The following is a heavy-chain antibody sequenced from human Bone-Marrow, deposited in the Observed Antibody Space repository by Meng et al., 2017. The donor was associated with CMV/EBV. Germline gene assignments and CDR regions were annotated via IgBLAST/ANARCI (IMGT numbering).Heavy chain of an antibody. V-gene: IGHV3-33*06. CDR1: GFTFSSYG. CDR3: AKDKGDGYNYNGVNDY. Sequence: GESLKISCAASGFTFSSYGMHWVRQAPGKGLEWVAVIWYDGSNKYYADSVKGRFTISRDNSKNTLYLQMNSLRAEDTAVYYCAKDKGDGYNYNGVNDYWGQGTLVTFSS. CDR2: IWYDGSNK. J-gene: IGHJ4*02. D-gene: IGHD5-24*01.